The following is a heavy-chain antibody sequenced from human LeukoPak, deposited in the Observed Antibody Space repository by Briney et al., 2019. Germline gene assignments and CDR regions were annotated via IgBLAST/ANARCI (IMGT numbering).Heavy chain of an antibody. J-gene: IGHJ5*02. CDR2: ISAYNGNT. V-gene: IGHV1-18*01. CDR3: AHVPAAVYDWFDP. CDR1: GYTFTSYG. Sequence: ASVKVSCKASGYTFTSYGISWVRQAPGQGLEWMGWISAYNGNTNYAQKLQGRVTMTTDTSASTAYMELRSLRSDDTAVYYCAHVPAAVYDWFDPWGQGTLVTVSS. D-gene: IGHD2-2*01.